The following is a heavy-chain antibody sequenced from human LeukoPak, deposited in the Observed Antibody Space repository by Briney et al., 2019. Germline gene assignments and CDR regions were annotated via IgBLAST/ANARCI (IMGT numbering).Heavy chain of an antibody. CDR3: ARRSPIAPYCSSTSCHGPFDY. V-gene: IGHV3-21*01. CDR1: GFTFSSYS. J-gene: IGHJ4*02. D-gene: IGHD2-2*01. CDR2: ISSSSSYI. Sequence: GGSLRLSCAASGFTFSSYSMNWVRQAPGKGLEWVSSISSSSSYIYYADSAKGRFTISRDNAKNSLYLQMNSLRAEDTAVYYCARRSPIAPYCSSTSCHGPFDYWGQGTLVTVSS.